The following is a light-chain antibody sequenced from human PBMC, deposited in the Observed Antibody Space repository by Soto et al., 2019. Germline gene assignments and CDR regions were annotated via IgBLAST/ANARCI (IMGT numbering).Light chain of an antibody. V-gene: IGKV1-5*03. Sequence: DTQMTPSPSTLSASVGYRIPITCRASQSISSWLAWYQQKPGKAPKLLIYKASSLESGVPSRFSGSGSGTEFTLTISSLQPDDFATHYCQQYNSYSRTFGQGTRVDIK. CDR2: KAS. J-gene: IGKJ1*01. CDR1: QSISSW. CDR3: QQYNSYSRT.